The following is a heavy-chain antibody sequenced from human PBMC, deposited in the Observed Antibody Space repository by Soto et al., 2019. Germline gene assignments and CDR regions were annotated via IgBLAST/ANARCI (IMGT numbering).Heavy chain of an antibody. J-gene: IGHJ4*02. CDR3: ARVIVRTSYSDRSGYYFNY. CDR1: GFTFSTYS. D-gene: IGHD3-22*01. V-gene: IGHV3-21*01. CDR2: ITTSSSFR. Sequence: GGSLRLSCAASGFTFSTYSMNWVRQAPGKGLEWVSDITTSSSFRFYADSVKGRFTISRDDAKNSLYLQMNSLRAEDTGVYYCARVIVRTSYSDRSGYYFNYRAQRTPVTVSS.